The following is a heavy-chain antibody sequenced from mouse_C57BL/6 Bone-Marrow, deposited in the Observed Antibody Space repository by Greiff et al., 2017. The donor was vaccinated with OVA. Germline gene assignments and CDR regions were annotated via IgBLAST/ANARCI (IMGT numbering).Heavy chain of an antibody. D-gene: IGHD2-3*01. CDR1: GFTFSSYA. V-gene: IGHV5-4*01. CDR2: ISDGGSYT. CDR3: AREGYFFAY. Sequence: DVQLVESGGGLVKPGGSLKLSCAASGFTFSSYAMSWVRQTPEKRLEWVATISDGGSYTYYPDNVKGRFTISRDNAKNNLYLQMSHLKSEDTAMYYCAREGYFFAYWGQGTLVTVSA. J-gene: IGHJ3*01.